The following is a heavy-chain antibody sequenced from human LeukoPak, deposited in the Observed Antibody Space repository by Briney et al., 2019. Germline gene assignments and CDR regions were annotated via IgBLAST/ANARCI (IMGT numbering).Heavy chain of an antibody. J-gene: IGHJ3*02. Sequence: GASMKVSCKASGYTFTGYYMHWVRQAPGQGLEWMGWINPNSGGTNYAQKFQGWFTMTRDTSISTAYMELSRLRSDDTAVYYCAKSCSGYSSSCAFDIWGQGTMVTVSS. CDR3: AKSCSGYSSSCAFDI. D-gene: IGHD6-6*01. V-gene: IGHV1-2*04. CDR1: GYTFTGYY. CDR2: INPNSGGT.